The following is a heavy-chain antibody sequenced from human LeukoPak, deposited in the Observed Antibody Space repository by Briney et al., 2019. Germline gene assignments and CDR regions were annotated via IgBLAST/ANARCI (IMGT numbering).Heavy chain of an antibody. Sequence: GGSLRLSCAASGFTFSSHWMSWVRQAPGKGLEWVAHIRQGGSEKYYLDSVKGRFTISRDNAKNSLYLQMNSLRAEDTAVYYCTRDTPVVAAIGAHWGQGTLVTVSS. V-gene: IGHV3-7*01. D-gene: IGHD2-15*01. J-gene: IGHJ4*02. CDR3: TRDTPVVAAIGAH. CDR2: IRQGGSEK. CDR1: GFTFSSHW.